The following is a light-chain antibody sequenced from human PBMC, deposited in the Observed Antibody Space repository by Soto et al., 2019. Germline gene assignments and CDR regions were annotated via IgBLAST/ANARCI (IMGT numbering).Light chain of an antibody. CDR3: QQYYTYPQLS. V-gene: IGKV1-8*01. CDR1: QDINSY. Sequence: AIRMTQSPSSLSASTGDRVTITCRASQDINSYLACYHKKQGKAPNVLIYVASTLKSGVPSRFSRRGSGTDFTLTISRLQSEDFASYYCQQYYTYPQLSFGGGTKVEIK. CDR2: VAS. J-gene: IGKJ4*01.